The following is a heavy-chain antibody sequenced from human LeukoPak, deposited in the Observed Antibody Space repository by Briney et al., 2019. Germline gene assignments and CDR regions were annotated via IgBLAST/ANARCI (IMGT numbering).Heavy chain of an antibody. CDR2: ISSSSSYT. V-gene: IGHV3-11*03. J-gene: IGHJ4*02. CDR1: GFTFSDYY. CDR3: ARGFIAAVPVDY. Sequence: PGGSLRLSCAASGFTFSDYYMSWIRQAPGKWLEWVSYISSSSSYTNYADSVKGRFTISRDNAKNSLYLQMNSLRAEDTAVYYCARGFIAAVPVDYWGQGTLVTVSS. D-gene: IGHD6-13*01.